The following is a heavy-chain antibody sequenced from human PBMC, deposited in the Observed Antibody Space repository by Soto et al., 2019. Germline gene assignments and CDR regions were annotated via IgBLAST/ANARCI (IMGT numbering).Heavy chain of an antibody. D-gene: IGHD1-26*01. CDR1: GFSLSSIGVA. V-gene: IGHV2-5*01. CDR2: LYWNDDR. Sequence: SGPTLVNPTQTLTLTCTFSGFSLSSIGVAVGWIRQPPGKALEWLALLYWNDDRRYSPSLKSRLTITKDTSKNQVVLTMTNMDPADTATYYCAHSDSVQCCYSFDSWGQGTLVTVSS. J-gene: IGHJ4*02. CDR3: AHSDSVQCCYSFDS.